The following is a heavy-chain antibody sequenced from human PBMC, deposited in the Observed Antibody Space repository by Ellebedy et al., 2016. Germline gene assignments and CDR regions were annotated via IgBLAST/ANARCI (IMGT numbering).Heavy chain of an antibody. CDR3: AKWNGGWYAFEV. Sequence: SETLSLTCNVFGGSVSSEYWNWIRRPPGKGLEWIGYVFHTGTSNYNPSLRSRVSMSVDTSKRQFSLRLTSVTAADTAVYYCAKWNGGWYAFEVWGQGTMVTVSS. CDR1: GGSVSSEY. V-gene: IGHV4-59*02. CDR2: VFHTGTS. J-gene: IGHJ3*01. D-gene: IGHD6-19*01.